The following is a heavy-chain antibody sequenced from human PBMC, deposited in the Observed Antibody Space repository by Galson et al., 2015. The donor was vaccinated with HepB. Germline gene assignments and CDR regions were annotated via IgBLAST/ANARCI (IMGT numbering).Heavy chain of an antibody. CDR2: INWNGGKT. CDR1: GFTFDDYG. CDR3: ARERGFGYYGMDV. V-gene: IGHV3-20*04. J-gene: IGHJ6*02. D-gene: IGHD3-3*01. Sequence: SLRLSCADSGFTFDDYGMKWVRQAPGKGLEWVSGINWNGGKTAYADSVKGRFTISRDSAKNSLYLQMNSLRADDTALYYCARERGFGYYGMDVWGQGTTVTVSS.